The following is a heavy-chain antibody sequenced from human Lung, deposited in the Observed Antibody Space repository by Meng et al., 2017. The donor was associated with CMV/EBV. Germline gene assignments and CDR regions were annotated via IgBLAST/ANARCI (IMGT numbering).Heavy chain of an antibody. Sequence: GESLKISCAASGFTFSSYAMSWVHQAPGTGLEWVSAITGSGVRTYYADPVKGRFTISRDNSKNTVYLQMDSLRAEDTAVYYCAKLPLWGPWQQLVGGAYWGQGTLVTVSS. CDR3: AKLPLWGPWQQLVGGAY. CDR1: GFTFSSYA. J-gene: IGHJ4*02. V-gene: IGHV3-23*01. CDR2: ITGSGVRT. D-gene: IGHD6-13*01.